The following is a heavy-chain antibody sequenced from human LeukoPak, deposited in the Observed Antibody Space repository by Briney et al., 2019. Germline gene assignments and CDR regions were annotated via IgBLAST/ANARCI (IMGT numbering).Heavy chain of an antibody. V-gene: IGHV1-18*01. Sequence: GASVKVSCKASGYTFTSYGISWVRQAPGQGLEWMGWISAYNGNTNYAQKLQGRVTMTTDTSTSTAYMELRSLRSDDTAVYYCAREGKGITIFLGVWYFDYWGQGTLVTVSS. CDR2: ISAYNGNT. J-gene: IGHJ4*02. D-gene: IGHD3-9*01. CDR3: AREGKGITIFLGVWYFDY. CDR1: GYTFTSYG.